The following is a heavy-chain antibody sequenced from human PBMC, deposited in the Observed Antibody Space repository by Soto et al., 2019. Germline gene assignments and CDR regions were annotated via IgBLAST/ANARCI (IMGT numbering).Heavy chain of an antibody. CDR1: GFSLSNARMG. Sequence: QVTLKESGPVLVKPTETLTLTCTVSGFSLSNARMGVSWIRQPPGKALEWLAHIFSNDEKSYSTSLKSRLTISKDTSKSQVVLTMTNMDPVDTATYYCARIKLERRGSYYFDYWGQGTLVTVSS. CDR3: ARIKLERRGSYYFDY. V-gene: IGHV2-26*01. J-gene: IGHJ4*02. D-gene: IGHD1-1*01. CDR2: IFSNDEK.